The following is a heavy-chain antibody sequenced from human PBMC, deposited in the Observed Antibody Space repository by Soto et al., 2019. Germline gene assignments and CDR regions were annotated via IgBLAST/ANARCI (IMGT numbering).Heavy chain of an antibody. CDR3: AKAGGVTVVGGGDLDS. CDR1: GFTFNDHA. D-gene: IGHD3-16*01. CDR2: ISWNSAVT. Sequence: PGGSLRRSCSASGFTFNDHAMHWVRQAPGKGLEWVSGISWNSAVTGYADSVKGRFTISRDNAKNSLYLQMNGLRPEDTALYYCAKAGGVTVVGGGDLDSWGLGTLVTVSS. J-gene: IGHJ4*02. V-gene: IGHV3-9*01.